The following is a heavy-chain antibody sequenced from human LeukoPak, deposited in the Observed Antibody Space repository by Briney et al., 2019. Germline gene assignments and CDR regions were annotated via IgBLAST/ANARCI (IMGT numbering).Heavy chain of an antibody. V-gene: IGHV3-7*01. D-gene: IGHD1-26*01. J-gene: IGHJ4*02. Sequence: PGGSLRPSCAASGFTFSDYWMTWVRQVPGKGLEWVANVGRDGSEKNYVDSVEGRFTISRDNAKKSLDLEMNSLRVEDTALYYCAKVGTWELQRVFENWGQGALVTVSS. CDR1: GFTFSDYW. CDR3: AKVGTWELQRVFEN. CDR2: VGRDGSEK.